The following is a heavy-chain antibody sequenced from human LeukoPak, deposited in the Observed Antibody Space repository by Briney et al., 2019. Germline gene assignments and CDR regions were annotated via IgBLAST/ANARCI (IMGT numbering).Heavy chain of an antibody. CDR1: GFTFSSYA. CDR3: AKEGNHYGDYTPGVLDYYYYMDV. D-gene: IGHD4-17*01. V-gene: IGHV3-23*01. Sequence: PRGSLRLSCAASGFTFSSYAMSWFRQAPGKGLVWLSPIIGSGCSTYYADSVKGRFTISKDNSKSTLYLQMNSLRAEDTAVYYCAKEGNHYGDYTPGVLDYYYYMDVWGKGTTVTISS. CDR2: IIGSGCST. J-gene: IGHJ6*03.